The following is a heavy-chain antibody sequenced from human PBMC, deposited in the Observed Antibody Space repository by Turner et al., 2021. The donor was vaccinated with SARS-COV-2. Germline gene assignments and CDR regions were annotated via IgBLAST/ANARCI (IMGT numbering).Heavy chain of an antibody. CDR3: AKTRDYYYDSSDYPDY. CDR2: ISGSGSYT. V-gene: IGHV3-23*01. CDR1: GFTFSSYA. Sequence: EVQLLESGGGLVQPGGSLRLSCAASGFTFSSYAMSWVRQAPGKGLEWVSVISGSGSYTYYADSVKGRVTISRDNSKNTLYLQVNSLRAEDTAVYYCAKTRDYYYDSSDYPDYWGQGTLVTVSS. D-gene: IGHD3-22*01. J-gene: IGHJ4*02.